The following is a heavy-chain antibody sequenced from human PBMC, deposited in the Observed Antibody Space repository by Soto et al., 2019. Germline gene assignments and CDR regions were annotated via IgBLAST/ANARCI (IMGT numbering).Heavy chain of an antibody. J-gene: IGHJ4*02. CDR3: AKRSDRRYSYGPFDY. Sequence: GGSLRLSCAASGFTFNIYAMTWVRQAPGMGLEWVSTISGGGSSTYHADSVMGRFTISRDNSKNTVYLQMNSLRAEDTAVYYCAKRSDRRYSYGPFDYWGQGTLVTVSS. V-gene: IGHV3-23*01. D-gene: IGHD5-18*01. CDR1: GFTFNIYA. CDR2: ISGGGSST.